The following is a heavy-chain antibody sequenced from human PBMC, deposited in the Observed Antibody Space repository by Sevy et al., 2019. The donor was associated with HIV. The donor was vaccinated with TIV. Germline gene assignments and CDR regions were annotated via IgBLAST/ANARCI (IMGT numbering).Heavy chain of an antibody. CDR3: AKDLTERYSTSSGDFDY. D-gene: IGHD6-6*01. V-gene: IGHV3-30*02. CDR2: TRYDGSTK. Sequence: GGSLRLSCAASGFTFNVYGMHWVRQAPGKGLQWVAFTRYDGSTKYYADSVKGRFTISRDNSKNTLYLQMNSLRVEDTAIYYCAKDLTERYSTSSGDFDYWGQGSLVTVSS. J-gene: IGHJ4*02. CDR1: GFTFNVYG.